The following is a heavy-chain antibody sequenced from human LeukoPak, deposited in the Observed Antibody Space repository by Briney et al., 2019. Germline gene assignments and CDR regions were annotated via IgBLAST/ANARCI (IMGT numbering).Heavy chain of an antibody. CDR2: IYTSGST. D-gene: IGHD6-19*01. Sequence: SETLSLTCIVSGGSISSYYWNWIRQPAGKGLDWIGRIYTSGSTNYNPSVKSRVTMSVDTSKNQFSLRLSSVTAADTAVYYCARDSSGWYNWFDPWGQGTLVTVSS. CDR3: ARDSSGWYNWFDP. CDR1: GGSISSYY. V-gene: IGHV4-4*07. J-gene: IGHJ5*02.